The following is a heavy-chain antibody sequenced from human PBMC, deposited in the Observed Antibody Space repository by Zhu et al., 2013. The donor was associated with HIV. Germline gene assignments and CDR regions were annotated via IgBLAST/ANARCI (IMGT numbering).Heavy chain of an antibody. V-gene: IGHV4-34*01. J-gene: IGHJ3*01. CDR2: INDSGST. CDR1: GGAMSGYY. D-gene: IGHD3-22*01. CDR3: ARGGWRRDTSGYYNGDV. Sequence: QVQLKQWGAGLLKPSETLSVTCAVYGGAMSGYYWSWIRQPPGKGLEWIGEINDSGSTKYNPSFKSRVSISVDTSKDQFSLKLTSVTAADTAVYYCARGGWRRDTSGYYNGDVWGHGTMVIVS.